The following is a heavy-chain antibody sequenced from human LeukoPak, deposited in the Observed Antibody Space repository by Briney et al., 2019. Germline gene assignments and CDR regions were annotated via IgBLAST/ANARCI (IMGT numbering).Heavy chain of an antibody. Sequence: GGSLRLSCAASGFTFSSYAMSWVRQAPGKGLEWVSAISGSGGSTYYADSVKGRSTISRDNSKNTLYLQMNSLRAEDTAVYYCAKDRGALRFLEWLLLDYWGQGTLVTVSS. D-gene: IGHD3-3*01. CDR1: GFTFSSYA. CDR2: ISGSGGST. CDR3: AKDRGALRFLEWLLLDY. V-gene: IGHV3-23*01. J-gene: IGHJ4*02.